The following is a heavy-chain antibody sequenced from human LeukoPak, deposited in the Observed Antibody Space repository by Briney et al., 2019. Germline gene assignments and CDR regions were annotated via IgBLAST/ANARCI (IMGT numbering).Heavy chain of an antibody. CDR1: GFNFRSYG. J-gene: IGHJ4*02. CDR2: IWYDGSNK. V-gene: IGHV3-33*01. Sequence: GRSLRLSCAASGFNFRSYGMHWVRQAPGKGLEWVAIIWYDGSNKYHADSVKGRFTISGDNSKNTLFLQMDSLRAEDTAVYYCARSHPGTTVDGYWGQGTLVTVSS. D-gene: IGHD6-19*01. CDR3: ARSHPGTTVDGY.